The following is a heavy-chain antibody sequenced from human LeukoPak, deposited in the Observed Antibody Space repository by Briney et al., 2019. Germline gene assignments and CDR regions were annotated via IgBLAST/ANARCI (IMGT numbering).Heavy chain of an antibody. D-gene: IGHD6-13*01. Sequence: PGGSLRLSCAASGFTVSSNYMGWVRQAPRKGLEWVSVLYSGGNTYYADPVKGRFTISRDNSKNTLYLQMNSLRAEDTAVYYCATSPATGNIYFDLWGRGTLVTVSS. J-gene: IGHJ2*01. CDR1: GFTVSSNY. V-gene: IGHV3-66*01. CDR2: LYSGGNT. CDR3: ATSPATGNIYFDL.